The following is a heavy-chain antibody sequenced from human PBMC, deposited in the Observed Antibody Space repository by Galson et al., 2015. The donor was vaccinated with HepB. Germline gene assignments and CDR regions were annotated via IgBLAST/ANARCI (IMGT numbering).Heavy chain of an antibody. CDR1: GFIFNSAW. CDR2: IKRKMGGGTA. J-gene: IGHJ1*01. D-gene: IGHD4-23*01. Sequence: SLRLSCVASGFIFNSAWRSWVRQAPGKGLEWGGRIKRKMGGGTADYAAPVKGRFSISRDDSKNMLHLQMNSLKMEDTAVYYCAWDSGKPDGPIYYQHWGQGTLVTVSS. V-gene: IGHV3-15*01. CDR3: AWDSGKPDGPIYYQH.